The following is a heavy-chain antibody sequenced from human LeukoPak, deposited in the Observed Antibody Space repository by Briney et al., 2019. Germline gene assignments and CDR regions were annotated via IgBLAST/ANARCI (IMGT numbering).Heavy chain of an antibody. J-gene: IGHJ6*04. CDR3: AKDFSSSWLYYFGMDV. V-gene: IGHV3-43D*03. D-gene: IGHD6-13*01. CDR2: ISWDGDTT. CDR1: GFTFDDYA. Sequence: GGSLRLSCAASGFTFDDYAMHWVRHAPGKGLEWVSLISWDGDTTYYADSVKGRFTISRDNRKDSLYLQMNSLRAEDTALYYCAKDFSSSWLYYFGMDVWGKGTTVAVSS.